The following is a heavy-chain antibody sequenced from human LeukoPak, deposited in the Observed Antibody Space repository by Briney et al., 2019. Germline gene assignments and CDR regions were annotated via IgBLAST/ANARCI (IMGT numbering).Heavy chain of an antibody. Sequence: GGSLRLSCAASGFTFSGYGIHWVRQAPGKGPEWVAFISYDGSIKYYVDSVKGRFTISRDNSKNTLYLQVNSLRVEDTAFYYCAKALGSTCLDYWGQGTLVTVSS. J-gene: IGHJ4*02. V-gene: IGHV3-30*18. CDR2: ISYDGSIK. CDR3: AKALGSTCLDY. D-gene: IGHD6-13*01. CDR1: GFTFSGYG.